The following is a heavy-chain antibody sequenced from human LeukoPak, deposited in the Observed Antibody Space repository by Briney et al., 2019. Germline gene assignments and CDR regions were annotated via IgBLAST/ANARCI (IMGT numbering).Heavy chain of an antibody. CDR2: IYYSGST. D-gene: IGHD5-18*01. CDR3: ARGYRRGYSYGKGLYYFDY. V-gene: IGHV4-39*07. CDR1: GGSISSSSYY. J-gene: IGHJ4*02. Sequence: SETLSLTCTVSGGSISSSSYYWGWIRQPPGKGLEWIGSIYYSGSTYYNPSLKSRVTISVDTSKNQFSLKLSSVTAADTAVYYCARGYRRGYSYGKGLYYFDYWGQGTLVTVSS.